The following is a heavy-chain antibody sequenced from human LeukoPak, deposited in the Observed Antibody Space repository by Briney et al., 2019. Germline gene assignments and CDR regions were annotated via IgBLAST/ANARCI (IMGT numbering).Heavy chain of an antibody. J-gene: IGHJ4*02. Sequence: GGSLRLSCAASGFTFSKYSMNWVRQAPGKGLEWASFISSSSSNIYYADSVKGRFTISRDNAKNSLYLQMNSLRAEDTALYYCARAPIADQGYWGQGTLVTVSS. CDR3: ARAPIADQGY. V-gene: IGHV3-21*01. CDR2: ISSSSSNI. D-gene: IGHD6-13*01. CDR1: GFTFSKYS.